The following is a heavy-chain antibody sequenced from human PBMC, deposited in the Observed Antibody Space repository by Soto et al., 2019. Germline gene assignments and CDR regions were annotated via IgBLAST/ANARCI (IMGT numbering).Heavy chain of an antibody. Sequence: ASVKVSCKASGYTFTSYDINWVRQATGQGLEWMGWMNPNSGNTGYAQKFQGRVTMTRNTSISTAYMELSSLRSEDTAVYYCARFASNRLQSPMDYWGQGTLVTVSS. CDR3: ARFASNRLQSPMDY. CDR1: GYTFTSYD. V-gene: IGHV1-8*01. CDR2: MNPNSGNT. J-gene: IGHJ4*02.